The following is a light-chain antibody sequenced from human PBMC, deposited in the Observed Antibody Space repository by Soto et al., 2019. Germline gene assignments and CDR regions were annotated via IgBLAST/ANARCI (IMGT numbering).Light chain of an antibody. CDR3: CSYAGNSNFV. CDR2: EGI. V-gene: IGLV2-23*01. CDR1: SGDVGTYNL. J-gene: IGLJ1*01. Sequence: HSALTQPASVSGSPGQSITISCTGTSGDVGTYNLVSWYQQHPGKAPKLIIYEGIKRPSGVSNRFSGSKSGNTASLTISGLQAEDESDYYCCSYAGNSNFVFGTGTKVTVL.